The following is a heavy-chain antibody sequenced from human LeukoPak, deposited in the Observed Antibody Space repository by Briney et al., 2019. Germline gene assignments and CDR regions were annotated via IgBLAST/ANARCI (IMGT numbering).Heavy chain of an antibody. V-gene: IGHV1-2*02. CDR3: ARDGRLRNGYENFYI. Sequence: GASVKVSCKASGYTFSGFYINWVRQPPAQGLEWMGLINPQNGDTHYAQDFLGRVTMTRDTSISTACMELSRLTSDDTAVYYCARDGRLRNGYENFYIWGQGTLVTVSS. J-gene: IGHJ4*02. CDR1: GYTFSGFY. D-gene: IGHD5-18*01. CDR2: INPQNGDT.